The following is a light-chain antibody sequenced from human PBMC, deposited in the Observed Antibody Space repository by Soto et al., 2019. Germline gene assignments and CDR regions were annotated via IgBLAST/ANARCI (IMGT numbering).Light chain of an antibody. CDR2: DAS. CDR1: QTASSSH. V-gene: IGKV3-20*01. CDR3: QQYGRSPYT. Sequence: FVVTHSPDTLSFSPLDSAALXLVASQTASSSHLAWYQQKPGQAPRLLIYDASSRATGISDRFSGSGSGTDFTLTISRLESEDFAVYYCQQYGRSPYTFGQGTKVDIK. J-gene: IGKJ2*01.